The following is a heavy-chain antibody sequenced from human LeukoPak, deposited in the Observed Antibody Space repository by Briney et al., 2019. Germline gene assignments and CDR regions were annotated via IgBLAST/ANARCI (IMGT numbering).Heavy chain of an antibody. Sequence: SETLSLTCTVSGGSISSYYWSWIRQPAGKGLEWVGRIYTSGSTNYNPSLKSRVTMSVDTSKNQFSLKLSSVTAADTAVYYCANYGGNSVDAFDIWGQGTMVTVSS. J-gene: IGHJ3*02. CDR3: ANYGGNSVDAFDI. V-gene: IGHV4-4*07. CDR2: IYTSGST. CDR1: GGSISSYY. D-gene: IGHD4-17*01.